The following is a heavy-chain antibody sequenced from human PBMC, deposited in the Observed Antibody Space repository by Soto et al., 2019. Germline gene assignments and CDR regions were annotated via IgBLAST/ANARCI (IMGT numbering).Heavy chain of an antibody. CDR1: GGTFGNSA. D-gene: IGHD3-3*01. CDR3: AREGDTRNDFWSGPLGGGWFDP. J-gene: IGHJ5*02. CDR2: IVPMFGTA. Sequence: QVQLVQSGAEVKKPGSSVNVSCKTSGGTFGNSAVTWVRQAPGQGLEWMGGIVPMFGTANYAQKFQGRVTITADDSPSTAYMELSSLRSDGTAVYYCAREGDTRNDFWSGPLGGGWFDPWGQGTLVTVSS. V-gene: IGHV1-69*12.